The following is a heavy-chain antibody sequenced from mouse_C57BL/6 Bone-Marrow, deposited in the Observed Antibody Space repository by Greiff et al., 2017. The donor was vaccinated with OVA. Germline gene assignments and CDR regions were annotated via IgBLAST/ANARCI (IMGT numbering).Heavy chain of an antibody. V-gene: IGHV3-6*01. D-gene: IGHD1-1*01. CDR1: GYSITSGYY. CDR2: ISYDGSN. J-gene: IGHJ2*01. CDR3: ASLFITTVVAPYYFDY. Sequence: EVKLMESGPGLVKPSQSLSLTCSVTGYSITSGYYWNWIRQFPGNKLEWMGYISYDGSNNYNPSLKNRISITRDTSKNQFFLKLNSVTTEDTATYYCASLFITTVVAPYYFDYWGQGTTLTVSS.